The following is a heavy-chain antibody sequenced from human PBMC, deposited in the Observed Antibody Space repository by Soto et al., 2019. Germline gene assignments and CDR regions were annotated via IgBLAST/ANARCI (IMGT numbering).Heavy chain of an antibody. D-gene: IGHD3-3*01. V-gene: IGHV6-1*01. CDR1: GDSVPSNSAA. Sequence: SQTLSLTCAISGDSVPSNSAAWNWIRQSPSRGLEWLGRTYHRSKWHNEYAVSVKSRITINPDTSRNQFSLQLKSVTPEDTAVYYCANMDDSWGQGTLVTVSS. CDR2: TYHRSKWHN. J-gene: IGHJ4*02. CDR3: ANMDDS.